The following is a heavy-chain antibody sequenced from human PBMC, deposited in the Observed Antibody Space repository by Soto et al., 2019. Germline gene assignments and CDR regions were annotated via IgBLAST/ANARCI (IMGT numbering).Heavy chain of an antibody. Sequence: SETLSLTCAVYGGSFSGYYWSWIRQPPGKGLEWIGEINHSGSTNYNPSLKSRVTISVDTSKNQFSLKLSSVTAADTAVYYCASVRGGYYYAMDVWGQGTTVTVSS. V-gene: IGHV4-34*01. D-gene: IGHD3-10*02. CDR2: INHSGST. CDR1: GGSFSGYY. CDR3: ASVRGGYYYAMDV. J-gene: IGHJ6*02.